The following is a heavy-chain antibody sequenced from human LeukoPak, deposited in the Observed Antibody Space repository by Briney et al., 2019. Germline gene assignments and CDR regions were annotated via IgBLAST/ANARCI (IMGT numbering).Heavy chain of an antibody. CDR3: AEFPLKTGG. D-gene: IGHD3-10*01. J-gene: IGHJ4*02. CDR2: ISNGGTT. Sequence: QPGGSLRLSCVASGFTFSSYTMTWVRQAPGKGLEWVSSISNGGTTYYADSVKGRFTISRDNSKNSLYLQMNSLRVEDAAIYYCAEFPLKTGGWGQGTLVTVSS. V-gene: IGHV3-23*01. CDR1: GFTFSSYT.